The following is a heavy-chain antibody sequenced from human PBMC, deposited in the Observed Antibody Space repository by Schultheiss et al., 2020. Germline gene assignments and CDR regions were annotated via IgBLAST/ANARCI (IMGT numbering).Heavy chain of an antibody. D-gene: IGHD1-1*01. Sequence: SETLSLTCTVSGGSISSSSYYWGWFRQPPGKGLEWIGSIYYSGSTYYNPSLKSRVTISVDTSKNQFSLKLSSVTAADTAVYYCASSWIRRAFDIWGQGTMVTVSS. CDR3: ASSWIRRAFDI. J-gene: IGHJ3*02. CDR1: GGSISSSSYY. V-gene: IGHV4-39*01. CDR2: IYYSGST.